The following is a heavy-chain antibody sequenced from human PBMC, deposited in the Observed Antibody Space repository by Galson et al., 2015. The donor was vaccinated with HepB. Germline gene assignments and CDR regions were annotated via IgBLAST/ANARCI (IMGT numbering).Heavy chain of an antibody. CDR2: IYPGDSDT. CDR1: GYSFTSYW. CDR3: ARLAAAGVALGGWFDP. J-gene: IGHJ5*02. Sequence: QSGAEVKKPGESLKISCKGSGYSFTSYWIGWVRQMPGKGLEWMGIIYPGDSDTRYSPSFQGQVTISADKSISTAYLQRSSLKASDTAMYYCARLAAAGVALGGWFDPWGQGTLVTVSS. D-gene: IGHD3-16*01. V-gene: IGHV5-51*01.